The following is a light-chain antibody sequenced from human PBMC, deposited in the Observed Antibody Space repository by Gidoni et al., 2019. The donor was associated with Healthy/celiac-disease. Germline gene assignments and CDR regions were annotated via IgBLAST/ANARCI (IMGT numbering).Light chain of an antibody. V-gene: IGKV4-1*01. J-gene: IGKJ3*01. Sequence: DIVMTQSPASLAVSLGERATINCKSSQSVLYSSNNKNYLAWYQQKPGQPPKLLIYCASTRESGVPDRFSSSGSGTDFTLTISSLQAEDVAVYYCQQYYSTPPPTFGPGTKVDIK. CDR1: QSVLYSSNNKNY. CDR3: QQYYSTPPPT. CDR2: CAS.